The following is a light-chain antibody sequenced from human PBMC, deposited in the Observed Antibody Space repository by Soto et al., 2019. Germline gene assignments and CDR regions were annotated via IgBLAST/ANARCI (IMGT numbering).Light chain of an antibody. V-gene: IGKV3D-15*01. J-gene: IGKJ5*01. CDR3: QQYTGPPTT. CDR1: LSVSRN. CDR2: GAS. Sequence: EIVMTQSPATLSVSPGERATLSCRASLSVSRNLAWYQQKPGQAPRLLIYGASTRAAGIPDRFSGSGSGTDFTLTITRLEPEDSAVYFCQQYTGPPTTFGQGTRLEIK.